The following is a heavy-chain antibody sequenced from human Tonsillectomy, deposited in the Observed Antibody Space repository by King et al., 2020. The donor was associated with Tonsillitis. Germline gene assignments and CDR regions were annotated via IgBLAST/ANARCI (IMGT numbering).Heavy chain of an antibody. J-gene: IGHJ4*02. CDR1: GDSITNSHHY. CDR2: IYYGGTT. V-gene: IGHV4-39*01. D-gene: IGHD1-26*01. Sequence: QLQESGPGLVKPSETLSLTCTVSGDSITNSHHYWGWIRQPPGKGLEWIGTIYYGGTTHYNPSLESRVSMSVDPSTNQFSLQLTSVTAADTAAYFCAGHRVGGTGDYYFHSWGQGTLVIVSS. CDR3: AGHRVGGTGDYYFHS.